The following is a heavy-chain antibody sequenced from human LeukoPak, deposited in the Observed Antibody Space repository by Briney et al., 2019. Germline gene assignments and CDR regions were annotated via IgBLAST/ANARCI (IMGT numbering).Heavy chain of an antibody. D-gene: IGHD6-19*01. V-gene: IGHV4-61*08. CDR2: IYYSGST. J-gene: IGHJ5*02. CDR3: ARDSRYSSGWYVQRWFDP. Sequence: SETLSLTCTVSGYSISGGYYWGWIRQPPGKGLEWIGYIYYSGSTNYNPSLKSRVTISVDTSKNQFSLKLSSVTAADTAVYYCARDSRYSSGWYVQRWFDPWGQGTLVTVSS. CDR1: GYSISGGYY.